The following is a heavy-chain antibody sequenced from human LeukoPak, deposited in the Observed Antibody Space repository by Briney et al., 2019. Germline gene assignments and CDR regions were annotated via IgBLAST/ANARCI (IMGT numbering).Heavy chain of an antibody. CDR1: GGSFSGYY. CDR3: AGMTTVTTVTHDY. J-gene: IGHJ4*02. D-gene: IGHD4-11*01. Sequence: SETLSLTCAVYGGSFSGYYWSWIRQPPGKGLGWIGEINHSGSTNYNPSLKSRVTISVDTSKNQFSLKLSSVTAADTAVYYCAGMTTVTTVTHDYWGQGTLVTVSS. CDR2: INHSGST. V-gene: IGHV4-34*01.